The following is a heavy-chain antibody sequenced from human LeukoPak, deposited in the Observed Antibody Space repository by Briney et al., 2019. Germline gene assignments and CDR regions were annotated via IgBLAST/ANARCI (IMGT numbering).Heavy chain of an antibody. J-gene: IGHJ4*02. CDR3: ARVYGGVIAFFDY. V-gene: IGHV4-39*01. D-gene: IGHD3-16*02. CDR1: GGSVSSTSYY. CDR2: IYHSGSA. Sequence: SETLSLTRTVSGGSVSSTSYYWGWIRQPPGKGLEWIGSIYHSGSAFYNPSLKSPVSISVDTSKNQFPLQLSSLTAADTAVYYCARVYGGVIAFFDYWGQGTLVTVSS.